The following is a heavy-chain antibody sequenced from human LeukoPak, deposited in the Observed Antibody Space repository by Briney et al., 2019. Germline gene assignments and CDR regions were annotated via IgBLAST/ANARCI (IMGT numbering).Heavy chain of an antibody. CDR1: GGSISSTTYY. J-gene: IGHJ5*02. D-gene: IGHD4-17*01. Sequence: MASETLSLTCTVSGGSISSTTYYWVWIRQPPGKGLDWIGSINYSGSPYYNPSLKSRVTMSLDTSKNQFSLILSSVTAADTAVYYCARSADYGVYNWFDPWGQGTLVTVSA. V-gene: IGHV4-39*07. CDR2: INYSGSP. CDR3: ARSADYGVYNWFDP.